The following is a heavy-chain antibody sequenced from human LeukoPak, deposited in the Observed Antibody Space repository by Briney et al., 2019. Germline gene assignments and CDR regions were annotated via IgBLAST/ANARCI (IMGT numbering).Heavy chain of an antibody. D-gene: IGHD4-17*01. J-gene: IGHJ4*02. CDR2: IYPGDSDT. CDR3: ARVRTVTKARDFDY. Sequence: GESLKISCKGSGYSFITYWIGWVRQMPGKGLEWMGIIYPGDSDTRYSPSFQGQVTISADKSINTAYLQWSSLKASDTAMYYCARVRTVTKARDFDYWGQGTLVTVSS. CDR1: GYSFITYW. V-gene: IGHV5-51*01.